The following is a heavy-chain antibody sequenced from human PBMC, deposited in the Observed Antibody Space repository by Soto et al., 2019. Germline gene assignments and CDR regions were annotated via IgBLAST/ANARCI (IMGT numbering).Heavy chain of an antibody. D-gene: IGHD3-16*01. Sequence: QVQLVQSGDEVRKPGSSVKVSCQASGYIFVNYGIAWARQAPGQGLEGMGWLSPYSGNTHYASKVQGSLAMTTGTSTSTAYMDLGSLTSDGPAVYYCAMVDNYVTPTPQDVWGQGTTVTVSS. V-gene: IGHV1-18*01. CDR2: LSPYSGNT. CDR1: GYIFVNYG. CDR3: AMVDNYVTPTPQDV. J-gene: IGHJ6*02.